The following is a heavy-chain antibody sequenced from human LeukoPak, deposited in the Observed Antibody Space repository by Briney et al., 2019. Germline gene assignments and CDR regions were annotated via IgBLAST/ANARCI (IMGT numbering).Heavy chain of an antibody. CDR3: ARGLFLVRGVILGY. CDR2: MNPNSGNT. V-gene: IGHV1-8*01. Sequence: ASVKVSCKASGYTFTSYDINWVRQATGQGLEWMGWMNPNSGNTGYAQKFQGRVTMTRNTSIGTAYMELSSLRSEDTAVYYCARGLFLVRGVILGYWGQGTLVTVSS. CDR1: GYTFTSYD. J-gene: IGHJ4*02. D-gene: IGHD3-10*01.